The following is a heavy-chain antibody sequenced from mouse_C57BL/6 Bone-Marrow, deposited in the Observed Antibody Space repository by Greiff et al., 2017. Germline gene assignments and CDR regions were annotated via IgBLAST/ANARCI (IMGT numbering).Heavy chain of an antibody. CDR3: ARPIYDGYPLAY. CDR1: GFSLTSYG. V-gene: IGHV2-2*01. D-gene: IGHD2-3*01. J-gene: IGHJ3*01. CDR2: IWSGGST. Sequence: VQLQQSGPGLVQPSQSLSITCTVSGFSLTSYGVHWVRQSPGKGLEWLGVIWSGGSTDYTAAFISRLSISKDNSKSQVFFKMNSLQADDTAIYYCARPIYDGYPLAYWGQGTLVTVSA.